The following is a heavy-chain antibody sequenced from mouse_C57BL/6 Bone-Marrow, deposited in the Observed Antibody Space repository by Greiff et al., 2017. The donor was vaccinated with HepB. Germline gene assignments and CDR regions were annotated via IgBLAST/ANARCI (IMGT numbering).Heavy chain of an antibody. V-gene: IGHV5-2*01. CDR1: EYEFPSHD. CDR3: ARPDCYYLAWFAY. CDR2: INSDGGST. Sequence: DVMLVESGGGLVQPGESLKLSCESNEYEFPSHDMSWVRKTPEKRLELVAAINSDGGSTYYPDTMERRFIISRDNTKKTLYLQMRSLRTEDTALYYCARPDCYYLAWFAYWGQGTLVTVSA. D-gene: IGHD2-3*01. J-gene: IGHJ3*01.